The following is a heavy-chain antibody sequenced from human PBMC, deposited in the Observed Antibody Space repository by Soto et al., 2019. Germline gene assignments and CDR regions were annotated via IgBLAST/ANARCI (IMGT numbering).Heavy chain of an antibody. D-gene: IGHD3-3*01. CDR3: ARGASGYYTFYYYYGMDV. CDR1: GGSFSGYY. J-gene: IGHJ6*02. Sequence: SETLSLTCAVYGGSFSGYYWSWIRQPPGKGLEWIGEINHSGSTNYNPSLKSRVTISVDTSKNQFSLKLSSVTAADPAVYYCARGASGYYTFYYYYGMDVWGQGTTVTVSS. CDR2: INHSGST. V-gene: IGHV4-34*01.